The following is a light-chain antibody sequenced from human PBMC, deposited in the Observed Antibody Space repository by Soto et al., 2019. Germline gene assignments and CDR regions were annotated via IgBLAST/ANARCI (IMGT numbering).Light chain of an antibody. CDR2: LNSDGSQ. CDR3: QTRGSGIVV. Sequence: QSVLTQSPSASAPLGASVTLTCTLSSGHSSYAIAWHQKQPEKGPRYLMKLNSDGSQGKGDGVPDRFSSSSSGTDRYLTSSSLQSEDEADYYCQTRGSGIVVFGGGTKLTVL. V-gene: IGLV4-69*01. CDR1: SGHSSYA. J-gene: IGLJ3*02.